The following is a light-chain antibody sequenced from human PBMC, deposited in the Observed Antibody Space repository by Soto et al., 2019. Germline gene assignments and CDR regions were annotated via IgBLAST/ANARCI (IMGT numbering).Light chain of an antibody. Sequence: QSVLTQPPSVSGAPGQRVTLSCTGSSSNIGAGFDAHWYQQFPGTAPKLLIYGNNNQPSGVPDRFSASKSGTSASLAITGLQAEDEADYYCQSYDSSLSAFVFGTGTKVTVL. CDR3: QSYDSSLSAFV. CDR2: GNN. V-gene: IGLV1-40*01. J-gene: IGLJ1*01. CDR1: SSNIGAGFD.